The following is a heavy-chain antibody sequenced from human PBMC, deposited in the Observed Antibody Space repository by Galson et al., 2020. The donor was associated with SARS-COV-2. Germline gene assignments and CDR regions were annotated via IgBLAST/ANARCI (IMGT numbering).Heavy chain of an antibody. J-gene: IGHJ4*02. D-gene: IGHD6-13*01. CDR3: ARGRSIAAVTDY. CDR1: GGSISSGGYY. CDR2: IYYSGST. V-gene: IGHV4-31*03. Sequence: ASETLSLTCTVSGGSISSGGYYWSWIRQHPGKGLEWIGYIYYSGSTYYNPSLKSRVTISVDTSKNQFSLKLSSVTAADTAVYYCARGRSIAAVTDYWGQGTLVTVSS.